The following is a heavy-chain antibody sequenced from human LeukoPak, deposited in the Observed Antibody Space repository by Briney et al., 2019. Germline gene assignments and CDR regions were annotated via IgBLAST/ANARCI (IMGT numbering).Heavy chain of an antibody. CDR2: ISGSGGST. CDR3: AKDLKVYYFMGCFAP. J-gene: IGHJ5*02. D-gene: IGHD3-3*01. Sequence: GGSLRLSCAASGFTFSSYAMSWVRQAPGKGLEWVSAISGSGGSTYYADSVKGRFTISRDNSKNTLYLQMNSLRAEDTAVYYCAKDLKVYYFMGCFAPGGQEPLVTVSS. V-gene: IGHV3-23*01. CDR1: GFTFSSYA.